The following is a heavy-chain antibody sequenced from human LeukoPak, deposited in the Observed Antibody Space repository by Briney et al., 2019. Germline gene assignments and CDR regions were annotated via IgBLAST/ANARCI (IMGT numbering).Heavy chain of an antibody. Sequence: GGSLRLSCAASGFTFSSYWMSWIRQAPGKGLEWISYISNSGTTIYYTDSVKGRFTISRDNAKNSLYLQVNSLRVEDTAVYYCARDFYGSRSYIDYWGQGTLVTVSP. CDR2: ISNSGTTI. D-gene: IGHD3-10*01. V-gene: IGHV3-11*01. CDR3: ARDFYGSRSYIDY. J-gene: IGHJ4*02. CDR1: GFTFSSYW.